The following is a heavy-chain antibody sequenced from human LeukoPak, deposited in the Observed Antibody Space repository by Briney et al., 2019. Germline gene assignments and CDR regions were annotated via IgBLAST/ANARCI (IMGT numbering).Heavy chain of an antibody. CDR3: AKGYYYGSWSYYPFDV. CDR1: GFTFSSYA. J-gene: IGHJ6*02. V-gene: IGHV3-23*01. Sequence: GGSLRLSCAGSGFTFSSYAMSWVRQAPGKGLEWVSVVSGSGGNTYYADSVKGRFTISRDNSKNTLYLQMSSLRAEDTAVYYCAKGYYYGSWSYYPFDVWGQGTTVTVSS. CDR2: VSGSGGNT. D-gene: IGHD3-10*01.